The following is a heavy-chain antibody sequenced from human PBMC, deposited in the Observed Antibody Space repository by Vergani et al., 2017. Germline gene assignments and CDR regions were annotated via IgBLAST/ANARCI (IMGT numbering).Heavy chain of an antibody. V-gene: IGHV3-48*01. CDR2: VSTGTKSQ. Sequence: EVQLLESGGGLVQPGGSLTLTCAASEFTFSNYAMNWVRQAPGKGLEWVSFVSTGTKSQSYAESVKGRFTISRDSAKNSLYLQMDSLRAEDTAVYYCAREYSSTSGRAFDFWGQGTKVTVSS. CDR1: EFTFSNYA. D-gene: IGHD2-2*01. J-gene: IGHJ3*01. CDR3: AREYSSTSGRAFDF.